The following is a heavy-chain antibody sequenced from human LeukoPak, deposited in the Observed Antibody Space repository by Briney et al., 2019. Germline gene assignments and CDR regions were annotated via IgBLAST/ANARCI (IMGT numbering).Heavy chain of an antibody. D-gene: IGHD6-19*01. CDR3: TREYSSGWPFDF. CDR2: IRSKADTYTT. J-gene: IGHJ4*02. Sequence: PGGSLRLSCAASGFTFSASAVHWVRRASGKGLEWVGRIRSKADTYTTSYAASVKGRFTISRDDSKNTAFLQLNSLKTEDTAVYYCTREYSSGWPFDFWGQGTFVTVSS. V-gene: IGHV3-73*01. CDR1: GFTFSASA.